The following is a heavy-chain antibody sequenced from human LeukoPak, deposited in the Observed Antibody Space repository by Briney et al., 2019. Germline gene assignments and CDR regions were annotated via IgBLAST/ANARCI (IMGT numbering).Heavy chain of an antibody. J-gene: IGHJ4*02. Sequence: TGGSLRLSCAASGFTFSSYSMNWVRQAPGKGLEWVSSISSSSSYIYYADSVKGRFTISRDNSKNTLYLRMNSLRAEDTAVYYCAKDPVSAAGGYWGQGTLVTVSS. D-gene: IGHD6-13*01. CDR2: ISSSSSYI. V-gene: IGHV3-21*01. CDR3: AKDPVSAAGGY. CDR1: GFTFSSYS.